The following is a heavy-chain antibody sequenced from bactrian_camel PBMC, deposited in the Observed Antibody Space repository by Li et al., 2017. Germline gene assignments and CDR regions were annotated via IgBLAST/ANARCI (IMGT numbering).Heavy chain of an antibody. CDR1: EYTDSINY. CDR2: FRTDGTT. V-gene: IGHV3S53*01. CDR3: AADLGRCGSRPLQREFRN. D-gene: IGHD2*01. J-gene: IGHJ4*01. Sequence: HVQLVESGGGSVQAGGSLRLSCVASEYTDSINYMAWFRQAPGRECEMVSTFRTDGTTDYSEPVRGRFTISKDNAKKTMHLQMNSLKPEDTAVYYCAADLGRCGSRPLQREFRNWGQGTQVTVS.